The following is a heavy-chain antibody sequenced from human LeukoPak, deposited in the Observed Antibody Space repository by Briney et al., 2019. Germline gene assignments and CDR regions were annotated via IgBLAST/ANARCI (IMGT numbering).Heavy chain of an antibody. CDR2: IIHSGST. CDR1: GGSFSGYY. Sequence: SETLSLTCGVYGGSFSGYYWSWSPQRPGGGVEWSGEIIHSGSTNYNPSLKSRDTISVDTSKNPFSLKLSSVAPADTAVYYWPRGGGYSYGRGLYEFDPWGQGNLVTVSS. V-gene: IGHV4-34*01. J-gene: IGHJ5*02. CDR3: PRGGGYSYGRGLYEFDP. D-gene: IGHD5-18*01.